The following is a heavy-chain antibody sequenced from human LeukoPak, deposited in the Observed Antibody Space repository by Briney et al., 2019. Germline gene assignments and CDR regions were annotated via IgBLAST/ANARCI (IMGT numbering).Heavy chain of an antibody. J-gene: IGHJ4*02. Sequence: SVKVSCKASGGTFSSYAISWVRQAPGQGLEWMGRIIPIFGTANYAQKFQGRVTITTNESTSIAYMELSSLRSEDTAVYYCARDTFFSCSSTSCSDYWGQGTLVTVSS. D-gene: IGHD2-2*01. CDR2: IIPIFGTA. CDR1: GGTFSSYA. V-gene: IGHV1-69*05. CDR3: ARDTFFSCSSTSCSDY.